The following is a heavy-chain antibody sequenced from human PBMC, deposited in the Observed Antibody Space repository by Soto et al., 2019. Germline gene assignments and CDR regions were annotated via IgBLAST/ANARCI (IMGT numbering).Heavy chain of an antibody. D-gene: IGHD3-22*01. CDR2: IYYSGST. CDR3: ARGINYYDSSGDSWFDP. Sequence: ETLSLTCIVSGGSINNYYWSWIRQPPGKGLEWIGYIYYSGSTNCNPSLKSRVTISVDTSKNQFSLKLSSVTAADTAVYYCARGINYYDSSGDSWFDPWGQGTLVTVSS. CDR1: GGSINNYY. V-gene: IGHV4-59*12. J-gene: IGHJ5*02.